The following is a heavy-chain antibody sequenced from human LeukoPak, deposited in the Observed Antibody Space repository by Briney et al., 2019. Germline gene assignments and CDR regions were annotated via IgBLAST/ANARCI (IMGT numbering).Heavy chain of an antibody. D-gene: IGHD3-10*01. V-gene: IGHV4-59*08. CDR2: IYYGGST. CDR3: ATPYYYGSGSYHDAFDI. J-gene: IGHJ3*02. Sequence: SETLSLTCTVSGGSISSYYWSWIRQPPGKGLEWIGYIYYGGSTNYNPSLKSRVTISVDTSKNQFSLKLSSVTAADTAVYYCATPYYYGSGSYHDAFDIWGQGTMVTVSS. CDR1: GGSISSYY.